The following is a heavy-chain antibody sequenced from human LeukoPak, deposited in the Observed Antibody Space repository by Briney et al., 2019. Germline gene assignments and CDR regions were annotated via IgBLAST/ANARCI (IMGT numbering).Heavy chain of an antibody. CDR1: GYTFTSYG. CDR3: ARRVRSSSWFDP. D-gene: IGHD6-6*01. CDR2: INPSGGST. Sequence: ASVKVSCKASGYTFTSYGISWVRQAPGQGLEWMGIINPSGGSTSYAQKFQGRVTMTRDMSTSTVYMELSSLRSEDTAVYYCARRVRSSSWFDPWGQGTLVTVSS. V-gene: IGHV1-46*01. J-gene: IGHJ5*02.